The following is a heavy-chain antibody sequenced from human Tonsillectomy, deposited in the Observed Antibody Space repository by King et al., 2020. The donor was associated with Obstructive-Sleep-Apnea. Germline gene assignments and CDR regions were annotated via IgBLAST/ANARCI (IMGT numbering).Heavy chain of an antibody. D-gene: IGHD1-20*01. J-gene: IGHJ4*02. CDR1: GFNFGDYS. CDR2: IFTFNDFT. Sequence: VQLVESGGGLVQPGGSLRLSCAASGFNFGDYSMNWVRQATGKGLEWISYIFTFNDFTSYADSVRGRFTASRDSAKNSLCLQMNSLSVDDTAVYYCVRDHNWAFDSWGQGTLVTVSS. CDR3: VRDHNWAFDS. V-gene: IGHV3-48*01.